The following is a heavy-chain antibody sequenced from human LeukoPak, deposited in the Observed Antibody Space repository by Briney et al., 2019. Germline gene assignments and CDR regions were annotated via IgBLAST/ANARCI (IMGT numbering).Heavy chain of an antibody. Sequence: GASVKVSCKVSGYTLTELSMHWVRQAPGKGLAWMGGFDPKDGETIYAQKFQGRVTMTEDTSTDTAYMELSSLRSEDTAVYYCATDGEYCGGDCYDYWGQGTLVTVSS. D-gene: IGHD2-21*01. CDR2: FDPKDGET. J-gene: IGHJ4*02. CDR3: ATDGEYCGGDCYDY. V-gene: IGHV1-24*01. CDR1: GYTLTELS.